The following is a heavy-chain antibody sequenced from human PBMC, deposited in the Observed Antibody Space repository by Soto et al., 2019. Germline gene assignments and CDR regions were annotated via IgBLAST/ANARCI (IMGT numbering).Heavy chain of an antibody. Sequence: PSETLSLTCTVSGGSISSSSYYWGWIRQPPGKGLEWIGSIYYSGSTYYNPSLKSRVTISVDTSKNQFSLKLSSVTAADTAVYYCARHGRAGTNNWFDPWGQGTLVTVSS. D-gene: IGHD6-19*01. CDR2: IYYSGST. CDR1: GGSISSSSYY. CDR3: ARHGRAGTNNWFDP. V-gene: IGHV4-39*01. J-gene: IGHJ5*02.